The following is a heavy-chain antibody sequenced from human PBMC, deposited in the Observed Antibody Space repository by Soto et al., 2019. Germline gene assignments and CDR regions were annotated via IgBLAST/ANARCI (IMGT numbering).Heavy chain of an antibody. CDR2: IYSGGYT. CDR3: GTPPGGGGY. CDR1: GFTVSNNY. J-gene: IGHJ4*02. V-gene: IGHV3-53*01. D-gene: IGHD3-10*01. Sequence: EVQLVESGGGLIQPGGSLRLSCAVSGFTVSNNYMSWVRQAPGKGLEGVSVIYSGGYTAYGDSVKGRFTIPRDNSKNTPVFQINSRRAAAPAVSSGGTPPGGGGYWGQGTLVTVSS.